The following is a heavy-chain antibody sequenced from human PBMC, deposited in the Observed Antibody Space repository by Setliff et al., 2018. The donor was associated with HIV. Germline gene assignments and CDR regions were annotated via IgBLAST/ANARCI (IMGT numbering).Heavy chain of an antibody. CDR2: IYTSGIT. CDR1: GDSVSRSNYY. Sequence: PSETLSLTCTVSGDSVSRSNYYWAWIRQPPGKGLEWIGYIYTSGITNYNPSLKSRVTMSVDTSKNQFSLKLSSVTAADTAVYYCARDYSGWYYFDCWGQGTLVTVSS. J-gene: IGHJ4*02. CDR3: ARDYSGWYYFDC. V-gene: IGHV4-61*01. D-gene: IGHD6-19*01.